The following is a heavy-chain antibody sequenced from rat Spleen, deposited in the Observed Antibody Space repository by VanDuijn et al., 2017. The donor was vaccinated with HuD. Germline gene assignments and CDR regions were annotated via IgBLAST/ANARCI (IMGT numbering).Heavy chain of an antibody. CDR2: IIYDGSST. V-gene: IGHV5-17*01. J-gene: IGHJ1*01. CDR1: GFTFSDYA. Sequence: EVQLVESGGGLVQPGRSLKLSCAASGFTFSDYAMAWVRQAPKKGLEWVATIIYDGSSTYYRDSVKGRFTISRDNAKSTLYLQMDSLRSEDTATYYCARNYGGYYWYFDFWGPGTMVTVSS. D-gene: IGHD1-11*01. CDR3: ARNYGGYYWYFDF.